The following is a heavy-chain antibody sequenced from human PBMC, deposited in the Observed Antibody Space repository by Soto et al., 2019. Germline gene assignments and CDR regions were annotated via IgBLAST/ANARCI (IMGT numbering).Heavy chain of an antibody. CDR1: GFTFSSYS. CDR2: ISSSSSYI. D-gene: IGHD1-26*01. Sequence: EVQLVESGGGLVKPGGSLRLSCAASGFTFSSYSLNWVRQAPGKGLEWVSSISSSSSYIYYADSVKGRFTISRDNAKNSLYLQMNSLRAEDTAVYYCARVGPGELPLDYWGQGTLVTVSS. J-gene: IGHJ4*02. V-gene: IGHV3-21*01. CDR3: ARVGPGELPLDY.